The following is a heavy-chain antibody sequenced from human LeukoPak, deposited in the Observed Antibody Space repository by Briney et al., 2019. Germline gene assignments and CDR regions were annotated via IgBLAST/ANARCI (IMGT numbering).Heavy chain of an antibody. Sequence: GGSLRLSCAASGFTVSKFEMSWVRQAPGKGLEWVSSISDSSTYYADSRKGRFTISRDNSKNTLYLQMNSLRAEDTAVYYCVRGGVDYWGQGTLVTVSS. J-gene: IGHJ4*02. CDR3: VRGGVDY. D-gene: IGHD3-16*01. CDR2: ISDSST. CDR1: GFTVSKFE. V-gene: IGHV3-38-3*01.